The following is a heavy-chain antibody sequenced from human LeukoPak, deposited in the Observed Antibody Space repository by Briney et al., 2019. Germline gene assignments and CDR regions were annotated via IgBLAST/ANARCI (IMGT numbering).Heavy chain of an antibody. CDR1: GSTSSSYA. CDR2: ISGSGGST. V-gene: IGHV3-23*01. Sequence: PGGSLRLSCAASGSTSSSYAMSWVRQAPGKGLEWVSAISGSGGSTYYADSVKGRFTISRDNSKNTLYLQMNSLRAEDTAVYYCAKDDAYSSSSVYFDYWGQGTLVTVSS. J-gene: IGHJ4*02. CDR3: AKDDAYSSSSVYFDY. D-gene: IGHD6-6*01.